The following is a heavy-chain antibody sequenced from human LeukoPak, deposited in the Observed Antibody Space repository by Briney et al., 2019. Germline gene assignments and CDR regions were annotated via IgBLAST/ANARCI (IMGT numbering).Heavy chain of an antibody. CDR2: IYYSGST. Sequence: SETLSLTCTVSGGSISSYYWSWIRQPPGKGLEWIGYIYYSGSTNYNPSLKSRVTISVDTSKNQFSLKLSSVTAADTAVYYCARVRYIFGGDAFDIWGQGTMVTVSS. J-gene: IGHJ3*02. V-gene: IGHV4-59*01. CDR3: ARVRYIFGGDAFDI. CDR1: GGSISSYY. D-gene: IGHD3-10*01.